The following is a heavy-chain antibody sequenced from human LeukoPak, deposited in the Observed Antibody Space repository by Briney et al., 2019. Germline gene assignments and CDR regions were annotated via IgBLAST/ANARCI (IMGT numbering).Heavy chain of an antibody. Sequence: SETLSLTCTASGCSFSGYYMSWIRQPPGKGLEWIGYMYYSGSANYNPARKSRVTISVDTSKNQFSLKLSSVTAADTAVYYCARGRPSIVGAGYYYYYYMDVWGKGTTVTVSS. CDR3: ARGRPSIVGAGYYYYYYMDV. D-gene: IGHD1-26*01. V-gene: IGHV4-59*01. CDR1: GCSFSGYY. J-gene: IGHJ6*03. CDR2: MYYSGSA.